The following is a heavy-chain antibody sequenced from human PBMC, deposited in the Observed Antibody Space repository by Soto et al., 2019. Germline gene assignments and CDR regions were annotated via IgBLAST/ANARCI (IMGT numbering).Heavy chain of an antibody. V-gene: IGHV4-31*03. CDR3: ARELTAAGIGY. Sequence: QVQLQESGPGLVKPSQTLSLTCTVSGGSISSGGYSWSWIRQHPGKGLEWIGYIYYSGSTYYNPSLKSRVTISVDTSKNQFSLKLSSVTAADTAVYYCARELTAAGIGYWGQGTLVTVSS. D-gene: IGHD6-13*01. CDR1: GGSISSGGYS. CDR2: IYYSGST. J-gene: IGHJ4*02.